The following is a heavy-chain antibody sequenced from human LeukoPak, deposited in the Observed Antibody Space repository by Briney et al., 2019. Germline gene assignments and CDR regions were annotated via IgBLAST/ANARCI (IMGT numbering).Heavy chain of an antibody. J-gene: IGHJ3*02. V-gene: IGHV3-21*01. D-gene: IGHD6-19*01. CDR3: ARDPGWSDAFDI. CDR2: ISSSSTYI. CDR1: GFSFSSYE. Sequence: GGSLRPSCAASGFSFSSYEMNWVRQAPGKGLEWVSSISSSSTYIYYADSVKGRFIISRDNAKNSLYLQMNSLRAEDTAVFYCARDPGWSDAFDIWGEVTMVTVSS.